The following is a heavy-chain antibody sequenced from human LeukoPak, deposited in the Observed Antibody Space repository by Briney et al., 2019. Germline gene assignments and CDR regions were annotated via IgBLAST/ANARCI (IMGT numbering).Heavy chain of an antibody. D-gene: IGHD6-19*01. V-gene: IGHV1-18*01. Sequence: ASVKVSCKASGYTFTSYGISWVRRAPGQGLEWMGWISAYNGNTNHAQKLQGRVTMTTDTSTSTAYMELRSLRSDDTAVYYCARARYSSGWRDYYYYYMDVWGKGTTVTVSS. J-gene: IGHJ6*03. CDR3: ARARYSSGWRDYYYYYMDV. CDR2: ISAYNGNT. CDR1: GYTFTSYG.